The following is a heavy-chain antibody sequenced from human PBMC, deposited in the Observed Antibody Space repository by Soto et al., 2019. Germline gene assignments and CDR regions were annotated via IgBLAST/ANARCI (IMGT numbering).Heavy chain of an antibody. V-gene: IGHV4-39*01. CDR3: ARPKGYCSGGSCPYYFDY. J-gene: IGHJ4*02. Sequence: QLQLQESGPGLVKPSETLSLTCTVSGGSISSSSYYWGWIRQPPGKGLEWIGSIYYSGSTYYNPSLKSRVTISVDTSKNQFSLKLSSVTAADTAVYYCARPKGYCSGGSCPYYFDYWGQGTLVTVSS. D-gene: IGHD2-15*01. CDR2: IYYSGST. CDR1: GGSISSSSYY.